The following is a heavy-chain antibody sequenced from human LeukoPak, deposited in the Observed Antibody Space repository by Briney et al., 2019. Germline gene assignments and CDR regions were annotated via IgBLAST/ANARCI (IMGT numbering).Heavy chain of an antibody. CDR2: ISYDGSNK. CDR1: GFTFSSYA. J-gene: IGHJ4*02. V-gene: IGHV3-30-3*01. Sequence: GGSLRLSCAASGFTFSSYAMHWVRQAPGKGLEWVAVISYDGSNKFYADSVKGRFTISRDNSKNTLYLQMNSLRAEDTAVYYCAREGMNYYDSSGWFDYWGQGTLVTVSS. CDR3: AREGMNYYDSSGWFDY. D-gene: IGHD3-22*01.